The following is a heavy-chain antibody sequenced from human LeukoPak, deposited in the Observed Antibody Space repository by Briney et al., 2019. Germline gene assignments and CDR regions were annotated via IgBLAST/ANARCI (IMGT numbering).Heavy chain of an antibody. CDR1: GYTFTSYH. CDR3: ASYLSGWPMKY. D-gene: IGHD6-19*01. J-gene: IGHJ4*02. V-gene: IGHV1-46*01. Sequence: ASVKVSCKASGYTFTSYHMYWVRQAPGQGLEWMGIINPGGGSTSYAPKFQDRVTMTRDMSTSTVYMELSSLRSEDTAVYYCASYLSGWPMKYWGQGTLVTVSS. CDR2: INPGGGST.